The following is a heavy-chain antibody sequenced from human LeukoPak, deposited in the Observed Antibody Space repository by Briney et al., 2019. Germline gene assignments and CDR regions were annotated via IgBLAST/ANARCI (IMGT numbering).Heavy chain of an antibody. D-gene: IGHD1-26*01. V-gene: IGHV3-33*01. CDR2: IWYDGSNK. CDR1: GFTFSSYG. Sequence: PGRSLRLSCAASGFTFSSYGMHWVRQAPGKGLEWVAVIWYDGSNKYYADSVKGRFTISRDNSKNTLYLQMNSLRAEDTAVYYCARDRCPHRMGLYYYYGMDVWGQGTTVTVSS. J-gene: IGHJ6*02. CDR3: ARDRCPHRMGLYYYYGMDV.